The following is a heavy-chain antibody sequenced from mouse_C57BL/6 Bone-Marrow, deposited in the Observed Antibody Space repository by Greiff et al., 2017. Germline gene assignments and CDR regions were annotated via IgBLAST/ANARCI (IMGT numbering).Heavy chain of an antibody. CDR3: ARGPLDY. J-gene: IGHJ4*01. CDR2: ISDGGSYT. V-gene: IGHV5-4*03. Sequence: EVKVVESGAGLVKPGGSLKLSCAASGFTFSSYAMSWVRQTPEKRLEWVATISDGGSYTYYPDNVKGRFTISRDTAKNNLYLQMSHLKSEDTAMYYCARGPLDYWGQGTSVTVSS. CDR1: GFTFSSYA.